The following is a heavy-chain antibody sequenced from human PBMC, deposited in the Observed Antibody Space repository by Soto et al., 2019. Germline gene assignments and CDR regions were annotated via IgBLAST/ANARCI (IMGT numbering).Heavy chain of an antibody. CDR3: ASPGHYYDSSGYYYPFGY. V-gene: IGHV3-23*01. D-gene: IGHD3-22*01. CDR2: ISGSGGST. Sequence: LRLSCAASGFTFSSYAMSWVRQAPGKGLEWVSAISGSGGSTYYADSVKGRFTISRDNSKNTLYLQMNSLRAEDTAVYYCASPGHYYDSSGYYYPFGYWGQGTLVTVSS. CDR1: GFTFSSYA. J-gene: IGHJ4*02.